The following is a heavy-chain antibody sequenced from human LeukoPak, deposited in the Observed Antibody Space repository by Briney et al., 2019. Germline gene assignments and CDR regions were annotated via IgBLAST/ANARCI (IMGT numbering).Heavy chain of an antibody. CDR3: ARVSPYDYGGKFYYYYGMDV. CDR2: ISSSSSYI. J-gene: IGHJ6*02. V-gene: IGHV3-21*01. D-gene: IGHD4-23*01. CDR1: GFTFSSYW. Sequence: PGGSLRLSCAASGFTFSSYWMSWVRQAPGKGLEWVSSISSSSSYIYYADSVKGRFTISRDNAKNSLYLQMNSLRAEDTAVYYCARVSPYDYGGKFYYYYGMDVWGQGTTVTVSS.